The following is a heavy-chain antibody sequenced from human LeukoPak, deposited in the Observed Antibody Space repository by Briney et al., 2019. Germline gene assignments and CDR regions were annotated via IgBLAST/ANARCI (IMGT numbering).Heavy chain of an antibody. Sequence: GASVKVSCKASGYTFTSYYMHWVRQAPGQGLEWMGIINPSGGSTSYAQKFQGRVTMTRDMSTSTVYMELSSLRSEDTAVYYCARSLLIGYSSSYLCMDVWGKGTTVTVSS. CDR3: ARSLLIGYSSSYLCMDV. CDR2: INPSGGST. CDR1: GYTFTSYY. J-gene: IGHJ6*03. D-gene: IGHD6-6*01. V-gene: IGHV1-46*01.